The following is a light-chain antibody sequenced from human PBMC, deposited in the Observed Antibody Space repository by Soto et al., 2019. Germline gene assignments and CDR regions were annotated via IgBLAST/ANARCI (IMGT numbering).Light chain of an antibody. CDR2: GAS. CDR1: QSVSNNY. J-gene: IGKJ1*01. CDR3: QQYGSSGT. V-gene: IGKV3-20*01. Sequence: IVVSKSAGTLSLSPGERATLSCRASQSVSNNYLAWYQQKPGQAPRLLIYGASNRATGIPDRFSGSGSGTDFTLTISRLEPEDFAVYYCQQYGSSGTFGQGTKVDI.